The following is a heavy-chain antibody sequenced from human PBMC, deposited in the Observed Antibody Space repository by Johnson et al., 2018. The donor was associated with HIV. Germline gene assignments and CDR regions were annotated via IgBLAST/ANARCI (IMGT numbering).Heavy chain of an antibody. CDR1: GFTVSSNY. CDR3: ARDDTLGYCSGGSCPGAFDI. Sequence: QVQLMESGGGLVQPGGSLRLSCAASGFTVSSNYMSWVRQAPGKGLEWVAVISYDGSNKYYADSVKGRFTISRDNSKKTRYLQMNSLRAEDTAVYYWARDDTLGYCSGGSCPGAFDIWGQGTMVTVSS. J-gene: IGHJ3*02. V-gene: IGHV3-30-3*01. CDR2: ISYDGSNK. D-gene: IGHD2-15*01.